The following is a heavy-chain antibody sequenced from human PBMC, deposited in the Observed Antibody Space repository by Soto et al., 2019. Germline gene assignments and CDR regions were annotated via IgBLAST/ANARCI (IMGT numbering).Heavy chain of an antibody. CDR1: GGSISSYY. J-gene: IGHJ4*02. CDR2: IYYGGST. CDR3: ARVDGSYSPPDY. Sequence: SETLSLTCTVSGGSISSYYWSWIRQPPGKGLEWIGYIYYGGSTNYNPSLKSRVTISVDTSKNQFSLRLSSVTAADTAVYYCARVDGSYSPPDYWGQGTLVTVSS. V-gene: IGHV4-59*01. D-gene: IGHD1-26*01.